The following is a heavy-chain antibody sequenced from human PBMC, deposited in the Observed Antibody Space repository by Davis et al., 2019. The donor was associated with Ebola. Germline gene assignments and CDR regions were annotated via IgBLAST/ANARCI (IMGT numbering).Heavy chain of an antibody. Sequence: MPSETLSLTCTVSGGSVSSGSYYWSWMRQPPGKGLEWIGYIYYSGSTNYNPSLKSRVTLSVDTSKNQFSLKLSSVTAADTAVYYCARTGTLDWFDPWGQGTLVTVSS. CDR1: GGSVSSGSYY. CDR3: ARTGTLDWFDP. V-gene: IGHV4-61*01. CDR2: IYYSGST. J-gene: IGHJ5*02. D-gene: IGHD1-7*01.